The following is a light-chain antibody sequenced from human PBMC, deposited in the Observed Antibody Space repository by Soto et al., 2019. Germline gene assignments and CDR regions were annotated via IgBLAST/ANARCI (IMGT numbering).Light chain of an antibody. CDR1: QSVGSS. Sequence: EVVLTQSPATLSLSPGERATLSCRTSQSVGSSLAWYQQKPGQPPRLLIYDSSNRATGIPGRFSGSGSGTDFTLTISSLEPADFAVYYCQQRSLLSTFGGGTKVDIK. CDR2: DSS. V-gene: IGKV3-11*01. J-gene: IGKJ4*01. CDR3: QQRSLLST.